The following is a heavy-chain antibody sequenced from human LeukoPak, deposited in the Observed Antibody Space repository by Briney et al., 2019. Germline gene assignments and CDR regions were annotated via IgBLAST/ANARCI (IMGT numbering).Heavy chain of an antibody. CDR1: GYTFTSYY. J-gene: IGHJ4*02. CDR2: INPSGGST. D-gene: IGHD3-22*01. Sequence: ASVKVSCKASGYTFTSYYMHWVRQAPGQGLEWMGIINPSGGSTSYAQKFQGRVTMTRDMSTSTVYMERSSLRSEDTAVYYCARGDYDSSGYYLPTGYWGQGTLVTVSS. V-gene: IGHV1-46*01. CDR3: ARGDYDSSGYYLPTGY.